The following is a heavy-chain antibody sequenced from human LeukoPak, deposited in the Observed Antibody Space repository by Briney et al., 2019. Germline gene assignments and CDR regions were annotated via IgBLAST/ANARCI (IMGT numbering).Heavy chain of an antibody. J-gene: IGHJ1*01. CDR3: TRVYYDSSGYYFAYFQH. CDR2: IRSKANSYAT. D-gene: IGHD3-22*01. Sequence: PGGSLRLSCAASGFTFSGSAMHWVRQASGKGLEWVGRIRSKANSYATAYAASVKGRFTISRDDSKNTAYLQMNSLKTEDTAVYYCTRVYYDSSGYYFAYFQHWGQGTLVTVSS. V-gene: IGHV3-73*01. CDR1: GFTFSGSA.